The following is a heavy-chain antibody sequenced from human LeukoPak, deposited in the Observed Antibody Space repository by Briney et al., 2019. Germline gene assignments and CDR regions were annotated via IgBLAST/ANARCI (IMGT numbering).Heavy chain of an antibody. V-gene: IGHV5-51*01. CDR3: ARGPKIAAAVPGY. D-gene: IGHD6-13*01. CDR2: IYPGDSDT. CDR1: GYSFSSYW. J-gene: IGHJ4*02. Sequence: GESLKISCKGSGYSFSSYWIGWVRQMPGKGLEWMGIIYPGDSDTRYSPSFQGQVTISADKSISTAYLQWSSLKASDTAMYYCARGPKIAAAVPGYWGQGTLVTVSS.